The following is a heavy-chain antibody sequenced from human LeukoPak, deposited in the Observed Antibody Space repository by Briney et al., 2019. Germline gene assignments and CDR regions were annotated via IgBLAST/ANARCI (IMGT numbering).Heavy chain of an antibody. CDR3: ARDRSSTRENWFDP. Sequence: PGGSLRLSCAASGFTFSSYGMSWVRQAPGKGLEWVSAISGSGGSTYYADSVKGRFTISRDNSKNTLYLQMNSLRAEDTAVYYCARDRSSTRENWFDPWGQGTLVTVSS. CDR2: ISGSGGST. CDR1: GFTFSSYG. D-gene: IGHD2-2*01. V-gene: IGHV3-23*01. J-gene: IGHJ5*02.